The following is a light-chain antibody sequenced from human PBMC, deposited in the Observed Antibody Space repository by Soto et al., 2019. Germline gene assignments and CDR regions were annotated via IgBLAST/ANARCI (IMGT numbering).Light chain of an antibody. CDR1: ENVRTF. V-gene: IGKV3-20*01. CDR2: GTS. Sequence: VLTQSPATLSLSPGERATLSCRASENVRTFVDWYQQKPGQAPRLLIYGTSNRATDIPARFSGSGSETDFTLTISRLEPEDFAVYYCQHYGSSPRTFGQGSKVDIK. CDR3: QHYGSSPRT. J-gene: IGKJ1*01.